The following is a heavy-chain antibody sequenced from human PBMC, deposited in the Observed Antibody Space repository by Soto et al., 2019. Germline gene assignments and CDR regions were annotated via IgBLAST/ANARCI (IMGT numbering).Heavy chain of an antibody. CDR2: IIPILGIA. J-gene: IGHJ4*02. CDR3: ARLLYYDSSGYPVDY. CDR1: GVTFNSY. Sequence: VSCKASGVTFNSYISWVRQAPGQGLEWMGRIIPILGIANYAQKFQGRVTITADKSTSTAYMELSSLRSEDTAVYYCARLLYYDSSGYPVDYWGQGTLVTVSS. D-gene: IGHD3-22*01. V-gene: IGHV1-69*02.